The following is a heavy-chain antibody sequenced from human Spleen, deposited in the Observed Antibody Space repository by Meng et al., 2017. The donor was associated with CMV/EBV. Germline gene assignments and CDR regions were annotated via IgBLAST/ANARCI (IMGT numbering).Heavy chain of an antibody. Sequence: SETLSLTCTVSGCSISSSSYYWGWIRQPPGKGLEWIGSIHYSGSTYDNPSLTSRVTMSVDRSKNQFSLKLSSVTAADTAVYYCARLSGDTSDDAFDIWGQGTMVTVSS. D-gene: IGHD2-15*01. V-gene: IGHV4-39*07. CDR3: ARLSGDTSDDAFDI. CDR2: IHYSGST. J-gene: IGHJ3*02. CDR1: GCSISSSSYY.